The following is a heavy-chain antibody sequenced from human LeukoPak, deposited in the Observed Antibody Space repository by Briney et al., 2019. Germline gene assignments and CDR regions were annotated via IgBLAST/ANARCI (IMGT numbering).Heavy chain of an antibody. CDR2: ISSSSSYI. CDR3: ARDRNWNDLSLPFDY. J-gene: IGHJ4*02. V-gene: IGHV3-21*01. Sequence: GGSLRLSCAASGFTFSSYSMNWVRQAPGKGLKWVSSISSSSSYIYYADSVKGRFTISRDNAKNSLYLQMNSLRAEDTAVYYCARDRNWNDLSLPFDYWGQGTLVTVSS. CDR1: GFTFSSYS. D-gene: IGHD1-1*01.